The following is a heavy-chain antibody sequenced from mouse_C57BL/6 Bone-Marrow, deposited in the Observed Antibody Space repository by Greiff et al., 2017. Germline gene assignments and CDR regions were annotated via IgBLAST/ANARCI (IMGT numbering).Heavy chain of an antibody. CDR1: GYTFTDYE. Sequence: VQVVESGAELVRPGASVTLSCKASGYTFTDYEMHWVKQTPVHGLEWIGAIDPETGGTAYNQKFKGKAILTADKSSSTAYMELRSLTSEDSAVYYCTDYDGYYVYFDYWGQGTTLTVSS. CDR2: IDPETGGT. V-gene: IGHV1-15*01. CDR3: TDYDGYYVYFDY. D-gene: IGHD2-3*01. J-gene: IGHJ2*01.